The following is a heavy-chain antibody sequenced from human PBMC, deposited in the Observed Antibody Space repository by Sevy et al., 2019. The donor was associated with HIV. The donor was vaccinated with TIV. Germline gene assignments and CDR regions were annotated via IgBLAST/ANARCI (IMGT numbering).Heavy chain of an antibody. Sequence: GGSLRLSCTASGFTFGRYWMSWVRQAPGKGLEWVANIKQAGSKKYYVDSVKGRFTISRVNAKNSLYLQMNSLRAEDTAVYYCATYSDYIGANSWGQGNLVTVSS. V-gene: IGHV3-7*01. CDR2: IKQAGSKK. CDR3: ATYSDYIGANS. D-gene: IGHD4-17*01. J-gene: IGHJ5*02. CDR1: GFTFGRYW.